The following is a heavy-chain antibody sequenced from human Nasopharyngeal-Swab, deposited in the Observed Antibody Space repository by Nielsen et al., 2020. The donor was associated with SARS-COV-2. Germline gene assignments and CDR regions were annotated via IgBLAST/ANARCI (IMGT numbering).Heavy chain of an antibody. Sequence: SVKVSCKASGGTFSSYAISWVRQAPGQGLEWMGGIIPIFGTANYAQKFQGRVTITADESTSTAYMELSSLRSEDTAVYYCARGGRLVSDYYYGMDVWGQGTTVTVSS. CDR1: GGTFSSYA. CDR3: ARGGRLVSDYYYGMDV. D-gene: IGHD6-6*01. J-gene: IGHJ6*02. V-gene: IGHV1-69*13. CDR2: IIPIFGTA.